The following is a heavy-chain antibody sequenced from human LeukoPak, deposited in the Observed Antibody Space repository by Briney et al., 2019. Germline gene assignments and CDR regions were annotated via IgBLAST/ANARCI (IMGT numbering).Heavy chain of an antibody. CDR3: ARDPYSSGWYKDAFDI. J-gene: IGHJ3*02. CDR2: ISGSSSYI. CDR1: GFTFSSYS. D-gene: IGHD6-19*01. V-gene: IGHV3-21*01. Sequence: GGSLRLSCVAPGFTFSSYSMNWVRQAPGKGLEWVSSISGSSSYINYADSVKGRFTISRDNAQNSLFLQLNSLRAEDTAVYYCARDPYSSGWYKDAFDIWGQGTMVTVSS.